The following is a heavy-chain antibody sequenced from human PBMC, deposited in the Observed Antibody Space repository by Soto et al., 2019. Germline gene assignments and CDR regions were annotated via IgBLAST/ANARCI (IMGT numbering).Heavy chain of an antibody. J-gene: IGHJ4*02. V-gene: IGHV3-30*03. CDR2: ISSDGSNK. D-gene: IGHD3-22*01. Sequence: QVQLVESGGGVVQPGRSLRLSCAASGFTFSSYGMHWVRQAPGKGLEWVAVISSDGSNKYYADSVKGRFSISRDNSKNTLYLQMNRLRAEDTAVYYCVGGYYFGDYWDQGTLVTVSS. CDR3: VGGYYFGDY. CDR1: GFTFSSYG.